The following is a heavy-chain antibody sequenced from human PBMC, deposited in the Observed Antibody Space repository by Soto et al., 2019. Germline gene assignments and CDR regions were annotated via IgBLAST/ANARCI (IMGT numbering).Heavy chain of an antibody. V-gene: IGHV3-33*01. J-gene: IGHJ6*01. CDR3: ARDTHLEDSSSSRPVGVYYYYGMDV. CDR2: IWYDGSNK. Sequence: QVQLVESGGGVVQPGRSLRLSCAASGFTFSSYGMHWVRQAPGKGLEWVAVIWYDGSNKYYADSVKGRFTISRDNSKNRVYLQMTGLRAEDTAGYYCARDTHLEDSSSSRPVGVYYYYGMDVCGQGTTVTVSS. D-gene: IGHD6-13*01. CDR1: GFTFSSYG.